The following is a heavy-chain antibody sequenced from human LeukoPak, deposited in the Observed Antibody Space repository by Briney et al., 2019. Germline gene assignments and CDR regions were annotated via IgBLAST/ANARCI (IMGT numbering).Heavy chain of an antibody. V-gene: IGHV1-2*02. CDR3: AKTMVRGVIIRGDAFDI. J-gene: IGHJ3*02. CDR2: INPNSGGT. Sequence: ASVKVSCKASGYTFTSYTMNWVRQAPGQGLEWMGWINPNSGGTNYAQKFQGRVTLTRDTSITTAYMELSRLRSDDTAVYFCAKTMVRGVIIRGDAFDIWGQGTMVTVSS. CDR1: GYTFTSYT. D-gene: IGHD3-10*01.